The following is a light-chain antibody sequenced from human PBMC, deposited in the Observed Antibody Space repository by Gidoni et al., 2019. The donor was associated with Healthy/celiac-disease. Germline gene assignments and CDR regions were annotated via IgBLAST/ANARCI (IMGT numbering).Light chain of an antibody. CDR3: QQSYSTPGT. V-gene: IGKV1-39*01. J-gene: IGKJ3*01. CDR2: AAS. CDR1: QSISSY. Sequence: DIQLTQSPSSLSASVGDRVTITCRASQSISSYLNWYQQKPGKAPKLLIYAASSLQSGVPSRFSGSGSGTDFTLTISSLPPEDFATYYCQQSYSTPGTFXPXTKVDIK.